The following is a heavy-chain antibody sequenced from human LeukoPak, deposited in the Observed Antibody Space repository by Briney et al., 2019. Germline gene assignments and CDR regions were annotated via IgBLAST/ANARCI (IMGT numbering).Heavy chain of an antibody. Sequence: SQTLSLTCTVSGGSISSGGYYWSWIRQHSGKGLEWIGYIYYSGSTYYNPSLKSRVTISVDTSKNQFSLKLSSVTAADTAVYYCARVRYYDSSGYYYYFDYWGQGTLVTVSS. CDR3: ARVRYYDSSGYYYYFDY. CDR1: GGSISSGGYY. CDR2: IYYSGST. J-gene: IGHJ4*02. V-gene: IGHV4-31*03. D-gene: IGHD3-22*01.